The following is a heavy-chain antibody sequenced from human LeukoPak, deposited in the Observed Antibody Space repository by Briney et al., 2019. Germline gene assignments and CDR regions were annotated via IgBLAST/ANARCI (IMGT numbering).Heavy chain of an antibody. J-gene: IGHJ4*02. Sequence: PSETLSLTCTVSGGSISSYYWSWIRQPPGKGLEWIGYIYYSGSTNYNPSLKSRVTISVDTSKNQFSLKLSSVTAADTAVYYCARAGYYYDRSGYSPPDYWGQGTLVTVSS. CDR2: IYYSGST. V-gene: IGHV4-59*01. D-gene: IGHD3-22*01. CDR1: GGSISSYY. CDR3: ARAGYYYDRSGYSPPDY.